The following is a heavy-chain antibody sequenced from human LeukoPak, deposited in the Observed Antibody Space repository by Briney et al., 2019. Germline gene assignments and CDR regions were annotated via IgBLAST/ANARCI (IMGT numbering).Heavy chain of an antibody. Sequence: PSETLSLTCAVYGGSFSGYYWSWIRQPPGKGLEWVGEINNSGSTNYNPSLKSRVTISVDTSNNPFPSKLSSVTGADTAVYYWARGRRYYGSGSYYYMDVWGKGTTVTVSS. V-gene: IGHV4-34*01. CDR3: ARGRRYYGSGSYYYMDV. J-gene: IGHJ6*03. D-gene: IGHD3-10*01. CDR2: INNSGST. CDR1: GGSFSGYY.